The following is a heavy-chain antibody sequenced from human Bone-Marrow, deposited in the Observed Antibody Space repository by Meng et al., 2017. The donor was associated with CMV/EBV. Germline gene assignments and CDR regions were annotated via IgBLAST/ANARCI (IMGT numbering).Heavy chain of an antibody. CDR2: IGPSSAGT. D-gene: IGHD2/OR15-2a*01. V-gene: IGHV1-18*01. J-gene: IGHJ5*02. CDR3: AKDDPTFHR. Sequence: ASVKVSCKTSGSTQPSGYTFASYGISWVRQAPGQGLEWIGWIGPSSAGTNYAQKFQGRVTMTRDTSISTAYMELTNLRSDDTAVYYCAKDDPTFHRWGQGTLVTVSS. CDR1: GYTFASYG.